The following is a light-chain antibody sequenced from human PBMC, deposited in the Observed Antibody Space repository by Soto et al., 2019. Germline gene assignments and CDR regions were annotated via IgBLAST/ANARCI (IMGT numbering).Light chain of an antibody. J-gene: IGLJ1*01. Sequence: QSALTQPRSVSGSPGQSVTISCTGTSSDVGLYNYVSWYQQHPGKAPKLIIYDVSKRPSGVPDRFSGSKSGNTASLTISGLQAEDEAEYFCCSYGGSYTPYVFGTGTKVTVL. CDR2: DVS. CDR1: SSDVGLYNY. V-gene: IGLV2-11*01. CDR3: CSYGGSYTPYV.